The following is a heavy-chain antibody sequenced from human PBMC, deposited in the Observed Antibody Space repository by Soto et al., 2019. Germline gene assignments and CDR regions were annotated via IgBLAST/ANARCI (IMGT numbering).Heavy chain of an antibody. J-gene: IGHJ6*02. V-gene: IGHV3-23*01. CDR2: ISGSGGST. CDR3: AKARRLRLDV. CDR1: GFTFSSYA. Sequence: GGSLRLSCAASGFTFSSYAMSWVRQAPGKGLEWVSAISGSGGSTYYADSVKDRFTIFRDNSKNTLYLQMNSLRAEDTAVYYCAKARRLRLDVWGQGTTVTVSS.